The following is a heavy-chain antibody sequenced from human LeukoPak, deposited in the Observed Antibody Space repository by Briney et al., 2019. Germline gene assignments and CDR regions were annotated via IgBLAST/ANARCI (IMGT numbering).Heavy chain of an antibody. V-gene: IGHV3-23*01. J-gene: IGHJ6*03. D-gene: IGHD1-26*01. CDR3: AREWELTPYYYYYMDV. CDR2: ISGSGGST. Sequence: PGGSLRLSCAASGFTFSSYAMTWVRQAPRKGLEWVSGISGSGGSTYYADSVKGRFTISRDNSRNTLYLQMNSLRAEDTAVYYCAREWELTPYYYYYMDVWGKGTTVTVSS. CDR1: GFTFSSYA.